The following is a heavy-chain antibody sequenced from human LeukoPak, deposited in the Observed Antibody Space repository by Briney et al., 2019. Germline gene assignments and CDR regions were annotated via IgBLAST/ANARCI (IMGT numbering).Heavy chain of an antibody. CDR3: ARPGSGYSYTIDY. Sequence: GASVKASCKASGYTFTGYYMHWVRQAPGQGLEWMGWINPNSGGTNYAQKFQGRVTMTRDTSISTAYMELSRLRSDDTAVYYCARPGSGYSYTIDYWGQGTLVTVSS. V-gene: IGHV1-2*02. CDR1: GYTFTGYY. CDR2: INPNSGGT. D-gene: IGHD5-18*01. J-gene: IGHJ4*02.